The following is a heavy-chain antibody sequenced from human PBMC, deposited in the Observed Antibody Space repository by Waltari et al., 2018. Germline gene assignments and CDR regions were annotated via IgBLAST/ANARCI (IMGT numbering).Heavy chain of an antibody. V-gene: IGHV3-30*18. J-gene: IGHJ4*02. CDR2: VGFDGRNK. Sequence: VQLVESGGGVVQPGRSLRLSCAAPGFSLCSFAMHWVLRSPGKGLDWVAVVGFDGRNKLYAESVKGRFTISRDNSKNTLYLQMESLRAEDTAIYYCAKDVEGELYYFDNWGQGTLVTVSS. CDR1: GFSLCSFA. D-gene: IGHD3-16*01. CDR3: AKDVEGELYYFDN.